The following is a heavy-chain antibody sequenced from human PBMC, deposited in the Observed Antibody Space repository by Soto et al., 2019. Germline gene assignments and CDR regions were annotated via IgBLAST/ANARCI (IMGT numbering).Heavy chain of an antibody. V-gene: IGHV3-23*01. Sequence: GGSLRLSCAASGFTFNDYAMSWVRQAPGKGLEWVSVISASGTQTYYADSVKGRFTISRDNSRNTLFLQMNSLRVEDTAEYYCAKGGGSGYFAYHYIDVWGKGTTVTVSS. J-gene: IGHJ6*03. CDR2: ISASGTQT. D-gene: IGHD3-3*01. CDR3: AKGGGSGYFAYHYIDV. CDR1: GFTFNDYA.